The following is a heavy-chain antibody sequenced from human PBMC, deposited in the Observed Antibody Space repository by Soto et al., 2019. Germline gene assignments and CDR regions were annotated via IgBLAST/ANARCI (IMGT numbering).Heavy chain of an antibody. J-gene: IGHJ3*02. D-gene: IGHD3-22*01. CDR1: GFTFSSYG. Sequence: QVQLVESGGGVVQPGRSLRLSCAASGFTFSSYGMHWVRQAPGKGLEWVAVISYDGSNKYYADSVKGRFTNSRDNSKNTLYLQMNSLRAEDTAVYYCAKDSPYSSGSQGAFDIWGQGTMVTVSS. CDR2: ISYDGSNK. CDR3: AKDSPYSSGSQGAFDI. V-gene: IGHV3-30*18.